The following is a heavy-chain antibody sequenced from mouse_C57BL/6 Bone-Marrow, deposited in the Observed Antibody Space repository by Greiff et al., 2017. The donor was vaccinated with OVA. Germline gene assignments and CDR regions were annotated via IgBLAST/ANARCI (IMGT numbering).Heavy chain of an antibody. CDR3: ERELRLRTWFAY. CDR1: GYAFSSSW. CDR2: IYPGDGDT. Sequence: VKLLESGPELVKPGASVKISCKASGYAFSSSWMNWVKQRPGKGLEWIGRIYPGDGDTNYNGKFKGKATLTADKSSSTAYMQLSSLTSEDSAVYFCERELRLRTWFAYWGQGTLVTVSA. J-gene: IGHJ3*01. D-gene: IGHD3-2*02. V-gene: IGHV1-82*01.